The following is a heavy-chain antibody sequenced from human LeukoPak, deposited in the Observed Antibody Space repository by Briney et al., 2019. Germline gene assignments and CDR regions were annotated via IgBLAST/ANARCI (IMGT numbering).Heavy chain of an antibody. J-gene: IGHJ4*02. V-gene: IGHV3-7*01. CDR2: IKQDGSEI. D-gene: IGHD3-10*01. CDR1: RFTFSSYW. CDR3: ARDTRGIFDY. Sequence: GGSLRLSCAASRFTFSSYWMSWVRQAPGKGLEWVANIKQDGSEIHYVDSVRGRFTISRDNARNSLYLQMNSLRAEDTAVYYCARDTRGIFDYWGQGTLVTVSS.